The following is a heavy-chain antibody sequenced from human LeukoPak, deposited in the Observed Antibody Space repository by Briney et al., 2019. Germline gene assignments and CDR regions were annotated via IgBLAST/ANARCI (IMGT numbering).Heavy chain of an antibody. D-gene: IGHD6-13*01. V-gene: IGHV3-23*01. J-gene: IGHJ4*02. CDR1: GFTFSSRA. CDR3: AKDAGEGSGWYYFDY. CDR2: VSTSGATT. Sequence: GGSLRLSCAASGFTFSSRAMNWVRQAPGKGLEWVSTVSTSGATTYYADSVRGRFTISRDNFKNTVYLQMNSLRAEDTAVYYCAKDAGEGSGWYYFDYWGQGTLVTVSS.